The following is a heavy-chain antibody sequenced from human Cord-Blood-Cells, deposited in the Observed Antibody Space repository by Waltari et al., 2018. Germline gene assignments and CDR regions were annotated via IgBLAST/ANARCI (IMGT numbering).Heavy chain of an antibody. V-gene: IGHV1-24*01. CDR2: FDPEDGET. CDR1: GYTLTDLS. D-gene: IGHD2-21*02. Sequence: QLVQSGAEVKKPGASVKVACKVSGYTLTDLSMHWLLKAPGKGLEWMGGFDPEDGETTYAPKFQGRVTMTEDTSTDTAYMELSSLRSEDTAVYYCATGLVRYCGGDCYSAFDIWGQGTMVTVSS. CDR3: ATGLVRYCGGDCYSAFDI. J-gene: IGHJ3*02.